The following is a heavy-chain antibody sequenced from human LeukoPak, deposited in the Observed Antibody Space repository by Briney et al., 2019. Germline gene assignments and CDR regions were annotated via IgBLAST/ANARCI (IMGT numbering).Heavy chain of an antibody. V-gene: IGHV4-61*02. CDR1: GGSISSGSYY. Sequence: SETLSLTCTVYGGSISSGSYYWGWIRQPAGKGLEWIGRIYTSGSTNYNPSLKSRVTISVDMSKNQSSLKLSSVTAADTPVYYCARETSQKGAHYMDVWGKGTTVTISS. D-gene: IGHD3-16*01. CDR3: ARETSQKGAHYMDV. CDR2: IYTSGST. J-gene: IGHJ6*03.